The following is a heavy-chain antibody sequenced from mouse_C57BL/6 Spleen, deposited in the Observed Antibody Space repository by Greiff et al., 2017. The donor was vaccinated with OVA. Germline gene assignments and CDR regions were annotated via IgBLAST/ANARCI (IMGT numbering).Heavy chain of an antibody. V-gene: IGHV1-55*01. CDR3: ARKNYGSSSFAY. CDR2: IYPGSGST. J-gene: IGHJ3*01. CDR1: GYTFTSYW. Sequence: QVQLQPGAELVKPGASVKMSCKASGYTFTSYWITWVKQRPGQGLEWIGDIYPGSGSTNYNEKFKSKATLTVDTSSSTAYMQLSSLTSEDSAVYYCARKNYGSSSFAYWGQGTLVTVSA. D-gene: IGHD1-1*01.